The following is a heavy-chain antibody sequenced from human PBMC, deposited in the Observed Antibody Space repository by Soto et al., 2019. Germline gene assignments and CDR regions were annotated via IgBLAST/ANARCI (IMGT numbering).Heavy chain of an antibody. Sequence: QVQLGQSGAEVKKPGASVKVSCKASGYTFTSYDINWVRQATGQGLEWMGWMNPNSGNTGYAQKFQGRVTMTRNTSISTAYKDLGSLRSDDTAVYDCARVGYYGSGSYHWGNVIDVWGQGTTVTVSS. CDR1: GYTFTSYD. CDR3: ARVGYYGSGSYHWGNVIDV. D-gene: IGHD3-10*01. J-gene: IGHJ6*02. V-gene: IGHV1-8*01. CDR2: MNPNSGNT.